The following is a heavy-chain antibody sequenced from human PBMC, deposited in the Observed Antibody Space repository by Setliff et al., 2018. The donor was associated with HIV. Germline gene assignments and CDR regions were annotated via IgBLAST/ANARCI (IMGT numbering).Heavy chain of an antibody. V-gene: IGHV3-43D*03. Sequence: GGSLRLSCAASGFTFDDYTMHWVRQAPGRRPEWVSLIHWDGGSPYYADSVKGRFTTSRDNSKNSLYLQMNSLRPEDTAFYYCVKALMVQGVSLQYFQYWGQGTQVTVSS. CDR1: GFTFDDYT. D-gene: IGHD3-10*01. J-gene: IGHJ1*01. CDR2: IHWDGGSP. CDR3: VKALMVQGVSLQYFQY.